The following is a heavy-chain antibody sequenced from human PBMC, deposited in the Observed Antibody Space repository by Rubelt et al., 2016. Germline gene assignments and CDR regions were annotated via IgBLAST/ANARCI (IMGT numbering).Heavy chain of an antibody. D-gene: IGHD6-6*01. CDR1: GYSINSGFY. CDR2: IYHSGHN. CDR3: VNALYSSSSCFDY. Sequence: QVQLQESGPGLVKPSETLSLTCTVSGYSINSGFYWGWIRQSPGKGLEWIGTIYHSGHNYYNPSFESRVTILADTSKNQLFRKLTSATATDTALYYCVNALYSSSSCFDYWGQGILVTVSS. V-gene: IGHV4-38-2*02. J-gene: IGHJ4*02.